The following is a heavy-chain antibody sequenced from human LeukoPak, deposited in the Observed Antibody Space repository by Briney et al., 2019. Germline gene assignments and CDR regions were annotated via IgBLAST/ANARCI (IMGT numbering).Heavy chain of an antibody. V-gene: IGHV1-46*01. CDR2: INPSGGST. CDR1: GYTFTSYY. CDR3: AVSGGDEEGAFDI. Sequence: GASVKVSCKASGYTFTSYYMHWVRQAPGQGLEGMGIINPSGGSTSYAQKFQGRVTMTRDTSTSTVYMELSSLRSEDTAVYYCAVSGGDEEGAFDIWGQGTMVTVSS. J-gene: IGHJ3*02. D-gene: IGHD2-21*02.